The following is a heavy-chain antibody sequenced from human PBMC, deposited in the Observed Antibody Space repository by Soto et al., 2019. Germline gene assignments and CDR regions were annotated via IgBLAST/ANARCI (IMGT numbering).Heavy chain of an antibody. D-gene: IGHD3-3*01. J-gene: IGHJ4*02. V-gene: IGHV4-61*01. CDR3: AREIYYDFWSGLVDY. CDR1: GGSVSSGSYY. CDR2: IYYSGST. Sequence: SETLSLTCTVSGGSVSSGSYYWSWIRQPPGKGLEWVGYIYYSGSTNYNPSLKSRVTISIDTSKNQFSLKLSSVTAADTAVYYCAREIYYDFWSGLVDYWGQGTLVTVSS.